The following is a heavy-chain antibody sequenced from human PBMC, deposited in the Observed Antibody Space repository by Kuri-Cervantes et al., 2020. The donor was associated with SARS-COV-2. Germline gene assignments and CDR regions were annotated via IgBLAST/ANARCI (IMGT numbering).Heavy chain of an antibody. CDR2: ISSNSNTI. CDR3: ATSGIGGLDH. V-gene: IGHV3-48*01. Sequence: LSLTCAASGFTFSSYSMNWVRQAPGKGLEWVSYISSNSNTIYYADSVKGRFTISRDNAKNSLYLQINSLRVEDTAVYYCATSGIGGLDHWGQGTLVTVSS. J-gene: IGHJ4*02. D-gene: IGHD2-21*01. CDR1: GFTFSSYS.